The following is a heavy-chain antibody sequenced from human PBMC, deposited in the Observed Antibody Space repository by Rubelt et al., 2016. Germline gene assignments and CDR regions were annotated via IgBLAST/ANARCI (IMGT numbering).Heavy chain of an antibody. CDR1: GFTFVDYA. CDR2: ISWNSGNI. CDR3: AILGSYAISCAS. Sequence: EVQLVESGGGLVQPGMSLTLSCAASGFTFVDYAMHWVRQPPGKGLEWVAGISWNSGNIVYADSVKGRFTISRDNAQNSLYLQMNSLKVEDTAVYYCAILGSYAISCASGGQGTMVTVAS. V-gene: IGHV3-9*01. J-gene: IGHJ3*01. D-gene: IGHD1-26*01.